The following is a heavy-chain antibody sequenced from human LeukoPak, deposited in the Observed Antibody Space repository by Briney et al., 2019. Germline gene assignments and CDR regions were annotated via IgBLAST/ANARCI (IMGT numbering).Heavy chain of an antibody. J-gene: IGHJ4*02. V-gene: IGHV4-38-2*02. CDR2: LYHSGST. CDR3: ARDGRRGGYYFDY. CDR1: GYSISSGYY. D-gene: IGHD3-3*01. Sequence: SETLSLTCTVSGYSISSGYYWGWIRPPPGQRLEWIGSLYHSGSTYYNPSLKSRVTISIDTSKNQFSLNLTSVTAADTAVYYYARDGRRGGYYFDYWGQGSLVTVSS.